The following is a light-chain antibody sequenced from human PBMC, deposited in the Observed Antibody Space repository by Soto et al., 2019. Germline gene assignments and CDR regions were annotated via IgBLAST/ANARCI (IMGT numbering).Light chain of an antibody. J-gene: IGLJ2*01. V-gene: IGLV8-61*01. Sequence: QTVVTQEPSFSVSPGRTVTLTCGLSSGSVSTSYYPSWYQQTPGQAPRTLIYSTNTRSSGVPDRFSGSLLGNKAALTITGAQADDESDYYCALYMGSGIAVFGGGTKLTVL. CDR3: ALYMGSGIAV. CDR2: STN. CDR1: SGSVSTSYY.